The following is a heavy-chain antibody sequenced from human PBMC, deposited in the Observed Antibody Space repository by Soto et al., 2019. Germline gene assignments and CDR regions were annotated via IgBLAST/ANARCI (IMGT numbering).Heavy chain of an antibody. CDR3: AKMSGQLVQNYNMNV. CDR1: GFSTFSSFA. Sequence: EVQLLESGGGLVQPGGSLRLSCAASGFSTFSSFAMTWVRQAPGGGLEWVSALSGSSRSTFYADSVKGRFTISRDNSKNTLYLQLNNLRVEDTAVYYCAKMSGQLVQNYNMNVWGQGTTVTVSS. J-gene: IGHJ6*02. D-gene: IGHD6-13*01. V-gene: IGHV3-23*01. CDR2: LSGSSRST.